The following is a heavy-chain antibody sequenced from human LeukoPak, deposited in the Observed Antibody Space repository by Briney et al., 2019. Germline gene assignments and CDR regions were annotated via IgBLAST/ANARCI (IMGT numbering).Heavy chain of an antibody. CDR3: ASRVVWGSSERMGAFDI. CDR1: GFTFSSYS. CDR2: ISSSSSTI. Sequence: GGSLRLSCAASGFTFSSYSMNWVRQAPGKGLEWVSYISSSSSTIYYADSVKGRFTISRDNAKNSLYLQMNSLRAEDTAVYYCASRVVWGSSERMGAFDIWGQGTMVTVSS. J-gene: IGHJ3*02. V-gene: IGHV3-48*04. D-gene: IGHD3-16*01.